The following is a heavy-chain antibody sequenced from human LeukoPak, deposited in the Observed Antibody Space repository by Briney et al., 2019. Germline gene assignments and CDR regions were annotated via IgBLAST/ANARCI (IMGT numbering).Heavy chain of an antibody. D-gene: IGHD4-17*01. CDR3: ARDHDYGDYHLNY. CDR2: IWYDGSNK. J-gene: IGHJ4*02. V-gene: IGHV3-33*08. Sequence: GGSLRLSCAASGFTFSNYWMSWVRQAPGKGLEWVAVIWYDGSNKYYADSVKGRFTISRDNSKNTLYLQMNSLRAEDTAVYYCARDHDYGDYHLNYWGQGTLVTVSS. CDR1: GFTFSNYW.